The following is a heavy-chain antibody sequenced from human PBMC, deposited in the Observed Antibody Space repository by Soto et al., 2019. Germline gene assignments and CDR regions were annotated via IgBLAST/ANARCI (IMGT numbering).Heavy chain of an antibody. CDR1: GFTFSYYY. V-gene: IGHV3-11*06. D-gene: IGHD3-3*01. CDR2: ISSSSSYT. J-gene: IGHJ6*02. CDR3: ARSITIFGVAPGYYGMDV. Sequence: PGGSLRLSCAASGFTFSYYYMSWIGQSPGKGLEWVSYISSSSSYTNYADSVKGRFTISRDNAKNSLYLQMNSLRAEDTAVYYCARSITIFGVAPGYYGMDVWGQGTTVTVSS.